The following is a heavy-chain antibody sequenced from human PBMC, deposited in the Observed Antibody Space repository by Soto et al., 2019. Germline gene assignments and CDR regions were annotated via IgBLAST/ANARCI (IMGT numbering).Heavy chain of an antibody. CDR3: ARAPYSSGWPDS. CDR2: ISYSGST. V-gene: IGHV4-61*08. D-gene: IGHD6-19*01. J-gene: IGHJ4*02. Sequence: SETLSLTCTVSGGSVSSGGYFWSWIRQPPGKGLEWIGYISYSGSTKYNPSLESRVTISVDTSNKKFSLKLASVTAADTAVYDCARAPYSSGWPDSWGQGTLVTVSS. CDR1: GGSVSSGGYF.